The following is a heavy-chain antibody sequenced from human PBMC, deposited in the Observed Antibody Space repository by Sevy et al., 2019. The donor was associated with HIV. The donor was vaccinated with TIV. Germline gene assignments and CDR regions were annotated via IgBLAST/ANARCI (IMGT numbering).Heavy chain of an antibody. Sequence: GGSLRLSCAASGFTFSSYGMHWVRQAPGKGLEWVAVISYDGSNKYYADSVKGRFTISRDNSKNTLYLQMNSLRAEDTAVYYCAKALLSRYDFWSGYYFYYYGMDVWGQGTTVTVSS. CDR2: ISYDGSNK. V-gene: IGHV3-30*18. CDR3: AKALLSRYDFWSGYYFYYYGMDV. D-gene: IGHD3-3*01. J-gene: IGHJ6*02. CDR1: GFTFSSYG.